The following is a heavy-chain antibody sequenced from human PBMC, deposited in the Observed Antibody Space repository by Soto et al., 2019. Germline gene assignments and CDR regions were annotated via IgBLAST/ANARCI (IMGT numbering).Heavy chain of an antibody. D-gene: IGHD2-2*02. CDR3: ARSIYGQYFYGMDV. Sequence: GSLRLSCAASGFTFSSYEMNWVRQAPGKGLEWVSYISSSATTIYYVDSVKGRFTISRDNAKNSLDLQMNSLRAEDTAVYYCARSIYGQYFYGMDVWGQGTTVTVSS. CDR1: GFTFSSYE. J-gene: IGHJ6*02. CDR2: ISSSATTI. V-gene: IGHV3-48*03.